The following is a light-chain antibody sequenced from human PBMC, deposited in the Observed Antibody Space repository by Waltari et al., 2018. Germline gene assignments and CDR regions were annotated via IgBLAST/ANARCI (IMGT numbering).Light chain of an antibody. V-gene: IGKV3-11*01. Sequence: EIVLTQSPATLSLSPGESATLSCRASQTINNYLAWYQQRPGQAPRLLIYDASTRATGIPARFSGSGSGTDFTLTISSLEPEDFAIYYCQRRSNWPPTLTFGGGTKVEIK. CDR2: DAS. CDR3: QRRSNWPPTLT. J-gene: IGKJ4*01. CDR1: QTINNY.